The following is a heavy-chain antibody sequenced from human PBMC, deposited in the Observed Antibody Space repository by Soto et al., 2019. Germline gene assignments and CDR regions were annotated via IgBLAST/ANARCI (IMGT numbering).Heavy chain of an antibody. CDR2: ITTSSAYI. CDR1: GFTFNTYD. CDR3: VRSGTARLLRHSWFDT. D-gene: IGHD2-21*01. J-gene: IGHJ5*02. Sequence: EVQLVESGGGLAKPGGSLRLSCAASGFTFNTYDMNWVRQAPGKGLEWVSSITTSSAYIYYADSLKGRITISRDNAKNSLFLQMNSLRAEDTAVYYCVRSGTARLLRHSWFDTWGQGTLVTGSS. V-gene: IGHV3-21*01.